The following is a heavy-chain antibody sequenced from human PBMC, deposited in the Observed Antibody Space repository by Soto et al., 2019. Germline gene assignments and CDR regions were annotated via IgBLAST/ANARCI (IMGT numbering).Heavy chain of an antibody. CDR3: AIDSSNDFWSCYYIYYYYRMDV. Sequence: GGSLRLSCAASGFTFSSYGMHWVRQAPGKGLEWVAVIWYDGSNKYYADSVKGRFTISRDNSKNTLYLQMNSLRAEDTAVYYCAIDSSNDFWSCYYIYYYYRMDVWGQGTTVIGSS. CDR2: IWYDGSNK. V-gene: IGHV3-33*01. CDR1: GFTFSSYG. J-gene: IGHJ6*01. D-gene: IGHD3-3*01.